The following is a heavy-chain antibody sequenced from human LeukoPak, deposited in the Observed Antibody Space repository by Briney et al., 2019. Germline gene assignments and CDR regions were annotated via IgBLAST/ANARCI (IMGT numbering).Heavy chain of an antibody. D-gene: IGHD2-2*01. CDR3: ARRDIVVVPAAPIYYYYYGMDV. CDR2: INHSGST. V-gene: IGHV4-34*01. J-gene: IGHJ6*02. CDR1: GGSFSGYY. Sequence: SETLSLTCAVYGGSFSGYYWSWIRQPPGKGLEWIGEINHSGSTNYNPSLKSRVTISVDTSKNQFSLKLSSVTAADTAVYYRARRDIVVVPAAPIYYYYYGMDVWGQGTTVTVSS.